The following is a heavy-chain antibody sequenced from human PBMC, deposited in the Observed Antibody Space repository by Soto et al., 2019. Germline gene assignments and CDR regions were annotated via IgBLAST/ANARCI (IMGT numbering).Heavy chain of an antibody. D-gene: IGHD1-26*01. CDR1: GFTFSSYA. J-gene: IGHJ4*02. V-gene: IGHV3-30-3*01. CDR3: SRAGIVGAIFLVKN. Sequence: PGGSLRLSCAASGFTFSSYAMHWVRQAPGKGLEWVAVISCDGSNKYYADSVKGRFTISRDNSKNTLYLQMNSLRAEDTAVYYCSRAGIVGAIFLVKNWGRGTLVTLSS. CDR2: ISCDGSNK.